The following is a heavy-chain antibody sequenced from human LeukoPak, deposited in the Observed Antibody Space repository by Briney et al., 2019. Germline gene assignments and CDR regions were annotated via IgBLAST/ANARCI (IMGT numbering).Heavy chain of an antibody. CDR1: GFTFDDYT. D-gene: IGHD1-14*01. CDR3: AKGTGKSTLNWLDP. V-gene: IGHV3-43*01. CDR2: ISWDGDNT. J-gene: IGHJ5*02. Sequence: GPLRLSCAASGFTFDDYTMHWVRQAPGKGLEWVSLISWDGDNTYYADSVKGRLTISRDNSKNSLYLQMNSLRTEDTAFYYCAKGTGKSTLNWLDPWGQGTLVTVSS.